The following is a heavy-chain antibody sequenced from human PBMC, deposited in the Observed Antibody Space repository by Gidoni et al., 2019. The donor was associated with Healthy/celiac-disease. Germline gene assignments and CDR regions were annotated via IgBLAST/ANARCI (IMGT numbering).Heavy chain of an antibody. CDR3: ASGAVVVPAASSNGMDV. V-gene: IGHV3-33*01. J-gene: IGHJ6*02. D-gene: IGHD2-2*01. CDR1: GCTFSSYV. CDR2: IWYDGSNK. Sequence: QVQLVEPGGGVAQPGRSLRLSCSASGCTFSSYVMHWVRQAPGKGLEWVAVIWYDGSNKYYADSVKGRFTISRDNSKNTLYLQMNSRRAEDTAGYYCASGAVVVPAASSNGMDVWGQGTTVTVSS.